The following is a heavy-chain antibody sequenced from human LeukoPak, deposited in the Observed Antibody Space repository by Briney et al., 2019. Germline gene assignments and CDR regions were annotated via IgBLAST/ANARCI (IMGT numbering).Heavy chain of an antibody. CDR3: AREDCSGGSCYPYYDSSGYYSH. D-gene: IGHD3-22*01. Sequence: ASVKVSCKASGGTFSSYTISWVRQAPGQGLEWMGRIIPILGIANYAQKFQGRVTITAGKSTSTAYMELSSLRSEDTAVYYCAREDCSGGSCYPYYDSSGYYSHWGQGTLVTV. V-gene: IGHV1-69*04. J-gene: IGHJ4*02. CDR2: IIPILGIA. CDR1: GGTFSSYT.